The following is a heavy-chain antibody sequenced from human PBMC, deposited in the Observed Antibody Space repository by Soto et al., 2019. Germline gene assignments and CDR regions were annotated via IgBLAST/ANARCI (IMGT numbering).Heavy chain of an antibody. D-gene: IGHD3-22*01. V-gene: IGHV4-31*03. CDR1: GGSISSSSYY. CDR2: IYYSGST. CDR3: ARAGDYYDSSGSFDY. J-gene: IGHJ4*02. Sequence: QLQLQESGPGLVKPSETLSLTCTVSGGSISSSSYYWSWIRQHPGKGLEWIGYIYYSGSTYYNPSLKSRVTISVDTSKNQFSLKLSSVTAADTAVYYCARAGDYYDSSGSFDYWGQGTLVTVSS.